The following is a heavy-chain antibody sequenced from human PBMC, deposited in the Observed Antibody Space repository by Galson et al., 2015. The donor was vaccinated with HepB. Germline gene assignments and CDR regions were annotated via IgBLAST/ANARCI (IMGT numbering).Heavy chain of an antibody. J-gene: IGHJ3*02. V-gene: IGHV3-11*03. D-gene: IGHD2-15*01. Sequence: SLRLSCAASGFTFSDYYMSWIRQAPGKGLEWVSYISSSSSYTNYADSVKGRFTISRDSAKNSLYLQMNSLRAEDTAVYYCARWWELLDAFDIWGQGTMVTVSS. CDR1: GFTFSDYY. CDR2: ISSSSSYT. CDR3: ARWWELLDAFDI.